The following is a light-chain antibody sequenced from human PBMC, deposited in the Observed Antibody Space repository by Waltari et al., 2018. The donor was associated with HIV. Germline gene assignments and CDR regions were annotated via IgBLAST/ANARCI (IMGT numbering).Light chain of an antibody. CDR3: CSYAGSYTLV. CDR2: DVS. V-gene: IGLV2-11*02. CDR1: SSDVGGYNY. Sequence: QSALTQPSSVSGSPGQSVTISCTGTSSDVGGYNYVSWYQQHPGKPPKLMIYDVSKRPSGVPDRFSGSKSGNTASLTISGLQAEDEADYYCCSYAGSYTLVFGGGTKLTVL. J-gene: IGLJ2*01.